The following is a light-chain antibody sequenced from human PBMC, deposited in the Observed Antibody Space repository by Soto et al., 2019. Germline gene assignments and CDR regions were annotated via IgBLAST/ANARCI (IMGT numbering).Light chain of an antibody. CDR3: QHYNIWPPGT. Sequence: EIVLTQSPATLAVSPGERATLSCRASQSVSSNLAWYQQKPGQAPRLLIYGASTRATGIPARFSGSGSGTEFTLTISSLQSEDFAVYYCQHYNIWPPGTFGQGTKVEIK. V-gene: IGKV3-15*01. CDR1: QSVSSN. J-gene: IGKJ1*01. CDR2: GAS.